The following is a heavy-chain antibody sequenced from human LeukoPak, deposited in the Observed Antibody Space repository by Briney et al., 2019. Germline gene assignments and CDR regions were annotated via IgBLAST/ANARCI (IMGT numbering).Heavy chain of an antibody. CDR3: ARDEASYYYDSSGYPL. Sequence: GRSLRLSCAASGFTFSSYGMHWVRQAPGKGLEWVSVIYSGGSTYYADSVKGRFTISRDNSKNTLYLQMNSLRAEDTAVYYCARDEASYYYDSSGYPLWGQGTTVTVSS. J-gene: IGHJ6*02. CDR2: IYSGGST. V-gene: IGHV3-66*01. CDR1: GFTFSSYG. D-gene: IGHD3-22*01.